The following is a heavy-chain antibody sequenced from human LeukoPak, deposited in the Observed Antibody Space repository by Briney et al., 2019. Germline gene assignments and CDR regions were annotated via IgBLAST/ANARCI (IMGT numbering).Heavy chain of an antibody. Sequence: PGGSLRLSCAASGLTFSRYSMNWVRQAPGKGLEWVSSISSGSSYIYYADSVKGRFTISRDNAKKSLYLQMNSLRAEDTALYYCARDGDTVLTRGYYYYMDVWGKGTTVTVSS. V-gene: IGHV3-21*01. D-gene: IGHD4-23*01. J-gene: IGHJ6*03. CDR2: ISSGSSYI. CDR1: GLTFSRYS. CDR3: ARDGDTVLTRGYYYYMDV.